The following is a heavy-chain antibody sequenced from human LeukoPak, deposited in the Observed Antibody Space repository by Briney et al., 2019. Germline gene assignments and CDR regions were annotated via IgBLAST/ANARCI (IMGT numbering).Heavy chain of an antibody. CDR2: INHSGGT. D-gene: IGHD5-18*01. CDR1: GGSFSGYY. CDR3: ARGRRSGYSYRFDY. J-gene: IGHJ4*02. V-gene: IGHV4-34*01. Sequence: SETLSLTCAVYGGSFSGYYWSWIRQPPGKGLEWIGEINHSGGTNYNPSLKSRVTISVDTSKNQFSLKLSSVTAADTAVYYCARGRRSGYSYRFDYWGQGTLVTVPS.